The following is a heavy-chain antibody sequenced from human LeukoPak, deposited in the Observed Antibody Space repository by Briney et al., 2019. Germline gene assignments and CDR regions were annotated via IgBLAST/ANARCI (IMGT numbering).Heavy chain of an antibody. CDR3: ATRYNYYDSSGYYYFDY. CDR1: GYSFTSYW. V-gene: IGHV5-51*01. CDR2: IYPGDSDT. D-gene: IGHD3-22*01. Sequence: GESLKISCKGSGYSFTSYWIGWVRQMPGKGLEWMGIIYPGDSDTSYSPSFQGQVTISADNSISTAYLQWSSLKASDTAMYYCATRYNYYDSSGYYYFDYWGQGTLVTVSS. J-gene: IGHJ4*02.